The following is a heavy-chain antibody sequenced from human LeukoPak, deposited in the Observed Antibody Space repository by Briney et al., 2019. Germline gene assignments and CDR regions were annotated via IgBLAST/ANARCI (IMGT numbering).Heavy chain of an antibody. CDR2: INHSGST. Sequence: SETLSLTCAVYGGSFSGYYWSWIRQPPGKGLEWIGEINHSGSTNYNPSLKSRVTISVDTSKNQFSLKLSSVTAADTAVYYCARDKRLQPPDYYYYGMDVWGQGTTVTVSS. D-gene: IGHD5-18*01. CDR3: ARDKRLQPPDYYYYGMDV. CDR1: GGSFSGYY. J-gene: IGHJ6*02. V-gene: IGHV4-34*01.